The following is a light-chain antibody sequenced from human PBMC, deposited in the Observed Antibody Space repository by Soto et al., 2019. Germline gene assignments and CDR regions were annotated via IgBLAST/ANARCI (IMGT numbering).Light chain of an antibody. J-gene: IGKJ1*01. CDR1: QSISSW. CDR2: DAS. V-gene: IGKV1-5*01. CDR3: QQYNSYCWT. Sequence: DIQMTQSPSTLSASVGDRVTITCRASQSISSWLAWYQQKPGKAPKLLIYDASSLESGVPSRFSGSGSGTEFTLTISSLQPDDFATYYCQQYNSYCWTFGPGTKVDIK.